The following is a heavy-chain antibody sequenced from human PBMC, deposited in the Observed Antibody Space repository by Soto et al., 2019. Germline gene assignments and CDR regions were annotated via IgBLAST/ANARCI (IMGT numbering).Heavy chain of an antibody. CDR2: ISADGTNK. CDR3: ARAPTSRFDY. J-gene: IGHJ4*02. V-gene: IGHV3-30-3*01. CDR1: GFTFSTFA. Sequence: GGSLRLSCSASGFTFSTFAVHWVRQAPGKGLEWVAVISADGTNKYYADSVKGRFTISRDNSKNTLFLQMDSLRTEDTAMYYCARAPTSRFDYWGQGTLVTVSS.